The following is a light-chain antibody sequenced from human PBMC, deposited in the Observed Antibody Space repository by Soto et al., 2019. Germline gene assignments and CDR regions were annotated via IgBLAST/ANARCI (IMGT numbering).Light chain of an antibody. CDR3: QHYDGSPRT. CDR1: QTVNSDY. CDR2: GVF. Sequence: ETVLTQSPGTVSLSPGERATLSCTTSQTVNSDYLAWYQQKPGQAPRPLIYGVFNRATGIPDRFSGSGSGTYSTLTISGLEPEDSAVYYCQHYDGSPRTFGQGTNLEI. J-gene: IGKJ2*01. V-gene: IGKV3-20*01.